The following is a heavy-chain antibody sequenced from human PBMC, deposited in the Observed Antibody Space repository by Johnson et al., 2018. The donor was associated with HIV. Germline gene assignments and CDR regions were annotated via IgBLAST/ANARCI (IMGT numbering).Heavy chain of an antibody. J-gene: IGHJ3*02. V-gene: IGHV3-74*02. D-gene: IGHD3-3*01. CDR1: GFTFSNYW. CDR2: INTDGDRT. CDR3: TKGRIFGVVMEAFDI. Sequence: VQLVESGGGLVQPGGSLRLSCAASGFTFSNYWMHWVRQAPGKGLVWVSRINTDGDRTNYADPVKGRFTISRDNAKNTLYLQMNSLRAEDTAVYYCTKGRIFGVVMEAFDIWGQGTMVTVSS.